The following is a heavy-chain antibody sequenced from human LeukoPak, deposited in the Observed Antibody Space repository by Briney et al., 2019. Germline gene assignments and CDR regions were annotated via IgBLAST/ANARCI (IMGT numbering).Heavy chain of an antibody. CDR1: GFTFSSTW. CDR2: IHSDGSST. D-gene: IGHD3-10*02. Sequence: GGSLRLSCAASGFTFSSTWMHWFRQAPGKGLVWVSRIHSDGSSTIYADPVKGRFTISRDNAKNTLYLQMNSLRAEDTAVYYCVRDRYYVPDYWGQGTLVTVSS. J-gene: IGHJ4*02. CDR3: VRDRYYVPDY. V-gene: IGHV3-74*01.